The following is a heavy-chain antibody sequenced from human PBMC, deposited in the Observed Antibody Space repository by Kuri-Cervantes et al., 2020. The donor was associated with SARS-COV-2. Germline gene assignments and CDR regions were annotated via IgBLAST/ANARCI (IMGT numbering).Heavy chain of an antibody. CDR3: ATVYTMGVSLD. Sequence: GESLKISCAASTFTFNNYALIWVRQAPGKGLEWVSSISVPGGDTNYADSVKGRFTTSRDNSKDTLYLQMNSLRAEDTAVYYCATVYTMGVSLDWGQGTLVTVSS. J-gene: IGHJ4*02. V-gene: IGHV3-23*01. CDR2: ISVPGGDT. D-gene: IGHD3-16*01. CDR1: TFTFNNYA.